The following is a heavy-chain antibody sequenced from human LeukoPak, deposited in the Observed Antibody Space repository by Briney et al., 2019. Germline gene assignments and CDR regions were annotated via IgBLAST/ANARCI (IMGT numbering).Heavy chain of an antibody. CDR2: ISDDGSRQ. CDR1: GFTFSNYA. D-gene: IGHD3-10*01. V-gene: IGHV3-30-3*01. CDR3: VKDRTGTYTLDY. Sequence: GGSLRLSCAATGFTFSNYAIHWGRQAPGKGLEWVAFISDDGSRQHYADSVKGRFTISRDNSKNTLNLQMNSMRAEDTAVYYCVKDRTGTYTLDYWGQGTLVTVSS. J-gene: IGHJ4*02.